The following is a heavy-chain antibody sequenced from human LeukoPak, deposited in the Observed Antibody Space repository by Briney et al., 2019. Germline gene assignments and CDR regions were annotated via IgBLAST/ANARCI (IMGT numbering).Heavy chain of an antibody. CDR1: GFTFSSYE. Sequence: GGSLRLSCAASGFTFSSYEMNWVRQAPGKGLEWVSYISSSGSTIYYADSVKGRFTISRDNAKNSLYLQMNSLRAEDTAVYYCASEIIFGSFDYWGQGTLVTVSS. V-gene: IGHV3-48*03. CDR2: ISSSGSTI. D-gene: IGHD3-3*01. CDR3: ASEIIFGSFDY. J-gene: IGHJ4*02.